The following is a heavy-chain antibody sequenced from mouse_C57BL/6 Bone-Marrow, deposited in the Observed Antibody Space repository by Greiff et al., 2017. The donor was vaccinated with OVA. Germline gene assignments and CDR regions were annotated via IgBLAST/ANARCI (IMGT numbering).Heavy chain of an antibody. CDR2: INPNNGGT. D-gene: IGHD2-2*01. V-gene: IGHV1-26*01. Sequence: EVQLVESGPELVKPGASVKISCKASGYTFTDYYMNWVKQSHGKSLEWIGDINPNNGGTSYNQKFKGKATLTVDKSSSTAYMELRSLTSEDSAVYYCARPLWLRRGGYYFDYWGQGTTLTVSS. CDR3: ARPLWLRRGGYYFDY. J-gene: IGHJ2*01. CDR1: GYTFTDYY.